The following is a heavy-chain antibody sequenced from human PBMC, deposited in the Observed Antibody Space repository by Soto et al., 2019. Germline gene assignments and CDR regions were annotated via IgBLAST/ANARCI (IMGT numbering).Heavy chain of an antibody. J-gene: IGHJ6*02. Sequence: EVQLVESGGGSVQPGGSLRLSCAASGFTFRKFAMSWVRQALGKGLQWVSGISSSGGSTYYADSVKGRGTISRNSSKTALYLLINSLRAGNTATYYCARHGTEVTYDHVDVWGQGTPVTVSS. CDR1: GFTFRKFA. V-gene: IGHV3-23*04. CDR2: ISSSGGST. D-gene: IGHD3-16*01. CDR3: ARHGTEVTYDHVDV.